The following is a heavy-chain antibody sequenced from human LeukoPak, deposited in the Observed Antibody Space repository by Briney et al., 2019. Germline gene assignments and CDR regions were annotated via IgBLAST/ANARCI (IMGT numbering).Heavy chain of an antibody. CDR3: AKDAAGPEY. CDR1: GLTFISYS. J-gene: IGHJ4*02. CDR2: ISASGVDT. V-gene: IGHV3-23*01. Sequence: GGALRVSCVGSGLTFISYSISWVRQAPGKGLDWVSGISASGVDTWNPGSVTGRFTISRDNSKNTLFLQMSSMRVEDTAMYYCAKDAAGPEYWGQGTLVTVSS. D-gene: IGHD6-13*01.